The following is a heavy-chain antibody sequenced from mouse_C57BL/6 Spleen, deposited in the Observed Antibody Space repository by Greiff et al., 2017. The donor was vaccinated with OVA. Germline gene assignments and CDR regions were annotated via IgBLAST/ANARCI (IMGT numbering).Heavy chain of an antibody. D-gene: IGHD2-4*01. CDR3: ARRELRQYYYAMDY. CDR1: GFTFSDYY. V-gene: IGHV5-12*01. J-gene: IGHJ4*01. CDR2: ISNGGGST. Sequence: EVQLVESGGGLVQPGGSLKLSCAASGFTFSDYYMYWVRQTPEKRLEWVAYISNGGGSTYYPDTVKGRFTISRDNAKNTLYLQMSRLKSEDTAMYYCARRELRQYYYAMDYWGQGTSVTVSS.